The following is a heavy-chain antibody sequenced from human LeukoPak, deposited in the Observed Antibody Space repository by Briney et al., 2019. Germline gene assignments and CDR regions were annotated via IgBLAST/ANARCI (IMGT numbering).Heavy chain of an antibody. CDR3: ARRGGLGSAFDI. CDR2: INPHSGGT. V-gene: IGHV1-2*02. Sequence: ASVKVSCKASGYTFTGYYMHWVRQAPGQGLEWMGWINPHSGGTDYAQTFQGRVTMTRDTSISTAYMELSSLRSDDTAVYYCARRGGLGSAFDIWGQGTMVTVSS. J-gene: IGHJ3*02. D-gene: IGHD7-27*01. CDR1: GYTFTGYY.